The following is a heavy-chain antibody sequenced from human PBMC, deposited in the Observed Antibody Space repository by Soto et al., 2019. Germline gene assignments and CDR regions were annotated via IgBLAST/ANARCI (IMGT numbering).Heavy chain of an antibody. J-gene: IGHJ6*02. CDR2: INPSGGST. CDR3: ATQVMVYAADLGMDV. D-gene: IGHD2-8*01. Sequence: GASVKVSCKASGYTFTSYYMHWVRQAPGQGLEWMGIINPSGGSTSYAQKFQGRVTMTRDTSTSTVYMELSSLRSEDTAVYYCATQVMVYAADLGMDVWGQGTTVTVSS. CDR1: GYTFTSYY. V-gene: IGHV1-46*01.